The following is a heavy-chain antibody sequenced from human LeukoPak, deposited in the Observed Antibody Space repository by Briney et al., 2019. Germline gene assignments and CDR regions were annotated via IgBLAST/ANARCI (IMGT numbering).Heavy chain of an antibody. CDR3: ARGLVIAARHFSVGYYYGMDV. D-gene: IGHD6-6*01. CDR1: GYTFTSYG. CDR2: ISAYNGNT. Sequence: GASVKVSCKASGYTFTSYGISWVRQAPGQGLEWMGWISAYNGNTNYAQKLQGRVTMTTDTSTSTAYMELRSLRSDDTAVYYCARGLVIAARHFSVGYYYGMDVWGQGTTVTVSS. V-gene: IGHV1-18*01. J-gene: IGHJ6*02.